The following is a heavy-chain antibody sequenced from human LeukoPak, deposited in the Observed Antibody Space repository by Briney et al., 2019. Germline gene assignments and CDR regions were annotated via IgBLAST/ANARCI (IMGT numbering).Heavy chain of an antibody. CDR3: ARAQMATVVLDY. V-gene: IGHV1-46*01. CDR2: INPSGGST. CDR1: GYTFTSYY. Sequence: ASVNVSCKASGYTFTSYYMHWVRQAPGQGLEWMGIINPSGGSTSYAQKFQGRVTMTRDTSTSTVYMELSSLRSEDTAVYYCARAQMATVVLDYWGQGTLVTVSS. D-gene: IGHD5-24*01. J-gene: IGHJ4*02.